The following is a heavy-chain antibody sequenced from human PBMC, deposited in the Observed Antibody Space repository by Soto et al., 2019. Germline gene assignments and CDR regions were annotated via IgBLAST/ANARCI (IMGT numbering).Heavy chain of an antibody. CDR1: GGTFSSYA. Sequence: GASVKVSCKASGGTFSSYAISWVRQAPGQGLEWMGGIIPIFGTANYAQKFQGRVTITADESTSTAYMELSSLRSEDTAVYYCASDQYQLLGFDYWGQGTLVTGLL. CDR3: ASDQYQLLGFDY. CDR2: IIPIFGTA. J-gene: IGHJ4*02. D-gene: IGHD2-2*01. V-gene: IGHV1-69*13.